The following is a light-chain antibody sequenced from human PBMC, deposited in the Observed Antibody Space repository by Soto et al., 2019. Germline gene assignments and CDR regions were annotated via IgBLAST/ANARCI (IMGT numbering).Light chain of an antibody. V-gene: IGLV2-11*01. CDR2: DVS. J-gene: IGLJ1*01. CDR3: SSYTNTGTLYV. CDR1: TSDIGRYDY. Sequence: QSALTQPRSVSGSPGQSVTISCTGTTSDIGRYDYVSWYQQHPGKAPRLMIYDVSERPSGVPGRFSGSKSGNTASLTISGLQAEDEADYHCSSYTNTGTLYVFGTGTKLTVL.